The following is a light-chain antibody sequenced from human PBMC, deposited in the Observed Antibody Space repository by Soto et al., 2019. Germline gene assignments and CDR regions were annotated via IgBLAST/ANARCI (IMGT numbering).Light chain of an antibody. V-gene: IGLV2-23*01. Sequence: QSALTQPASVSGSPGQSITISCTGTTNDVGTYDIVSWYQQHPGTAPKLIIYEGTTRPSGISNRFSGSKSGNTASLTISGLQAEDEADYYCCSYTPPGTWIFGGGTKLTVL. CDR2: EGT. CDR1: TNDVGTYDI. CDR3: CSYTPPGTWI. J-gene: IGLJ2*01.